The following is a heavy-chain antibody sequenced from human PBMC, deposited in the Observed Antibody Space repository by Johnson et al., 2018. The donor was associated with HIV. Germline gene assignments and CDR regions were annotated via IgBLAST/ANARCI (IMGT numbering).Heavy chain of an antibody. V-gene: IGHV3-30*02. D-gene: IGHD2/OR15-2a*01. CDR3: ARGSEDPCGFYGSGGDAFDS. CDR2: IRYDGSNK. Sequence: QVQLVESGGGLVQPGGSLRLSCAASGFTFSSYGMHWVRQAPGKGLEWVAFIRYDGSNKYYADSVKGRFTISRDNSKNTLYLQMNSLRAEDTAVYYCARGSEDPCGFYGSGGDAFDSWGEGTMVTGSS. CDR1: GFTFSSYG. J-gene: IGHJ3*02.